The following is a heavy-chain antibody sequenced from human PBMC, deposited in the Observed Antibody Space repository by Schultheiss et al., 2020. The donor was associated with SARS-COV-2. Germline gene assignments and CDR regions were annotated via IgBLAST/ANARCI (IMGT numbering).Heavy chain of an antibody. V-gene: IGHV4-61*01. CDR2: LYHSGST. Sequence: SETLSLTCTVSGGSVSSGSYYWNWIRQPPGKGLEWIGYLYHSGSTNYNPSLKSRVTISVDTSKNQFSLKLSSVTAADTAVYYCARHDSVMGYYYYGMDVWGQGTTVTVSS. J-gene: IGHJ6*02. CDR1: GGSVSSGSYY. D-gene: IGHD3-10*01. CDR3: ARHDSVMGYYYYGMDV.